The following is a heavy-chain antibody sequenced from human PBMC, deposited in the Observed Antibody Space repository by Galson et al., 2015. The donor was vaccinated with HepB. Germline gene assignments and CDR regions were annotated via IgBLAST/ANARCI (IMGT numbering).Heavy chain of an antibody. Sequence: SLRLSCAASGFTFNTYAIHWVRQAPGKGLEWVALISYDGSNKYYADSVKGRYTISRDNSKSTLFLQMNSLRKEDTAVYYCARTLAAVGRAYFDHWGQGTLVTVSS. J-gene: IGHJ4*02. CDR3: ARTLAAVGRAYFDH. V-gene: IGHV3-30*04. D-gene: IGHD6-13*01. CDR1: GFTFNTYA. CDR2: ISYDGSNK.